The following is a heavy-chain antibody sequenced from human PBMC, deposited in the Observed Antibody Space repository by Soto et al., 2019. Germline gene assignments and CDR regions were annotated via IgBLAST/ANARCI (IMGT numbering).Heavy chain of an antibody. CDR1: GGSISSGGYY. CDR3: ARWGVVVPTYYYYYGMDV. J-gene: IGHJ6*02. CDR2: IYYSGST. D-gene: IGHD2-2*01. Sequence: QVQLQESGPGLVKPSQTLSLTCTVSGGSISSGGYYWSWIRQHPGKGLEWIGYIYYSGSTYYNPSLKSWVTISIGTAKDQFSLKLGSVTGAETAVDYCARWGVVVPTYYYYYGMDVWGQGTTVTVSS. V-gene: IGHV4-31*03.